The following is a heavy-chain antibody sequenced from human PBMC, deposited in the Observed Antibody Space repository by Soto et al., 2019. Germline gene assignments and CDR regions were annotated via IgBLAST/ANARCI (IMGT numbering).Heavy chain of an antibody. CDR3: ARQSVGPYGSGSYFDY. Sequence: QVQLQESGPGLVKPSETLSLTCTVSGGSISSYYWSWIRQPPGKGLEWIGYIYYSGSTNYNPSLKRRVTISVDTSKNQFSLKLSSVPAADTAVYYCARQSVGPYGSGSYFDYWGQGTLVTVSS. CDR1: GGSISSYY. J-gene: IGHJ4*02. CDR2: IYYSGST. V-gene: IGHV4-59*08. D-gene: IGHD3-10*01.